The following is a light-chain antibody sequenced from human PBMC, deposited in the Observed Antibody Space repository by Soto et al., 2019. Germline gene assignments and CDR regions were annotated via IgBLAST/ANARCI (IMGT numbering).Light chain of an antibody. CDR1: SSNIGSET. CDR2: ANN. J-gene: IGLJ3*02. Sequence: QSVLTQPPSASGTPGQRVTISCSGSSSNIGSETVNWYQQVPGTAPKLLIYANNQRPSGVPDRFSVSKSGTSASLAIGGVQSEDEDDYYCAAWDDSLKGWVFGGGTKLTVL. CDR3: AAWDDSLKGWV. V-gene: IGLV1-44*01.